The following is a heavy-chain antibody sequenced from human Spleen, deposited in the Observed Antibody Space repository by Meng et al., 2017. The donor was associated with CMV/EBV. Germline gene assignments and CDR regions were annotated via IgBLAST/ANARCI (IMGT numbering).Heavy chain of an antibody. CDR1: GGTFSSYT. Sequence: SVKVSCKASGGTFSSYTISWVRQAPGQGLEWMGGIIPIFGTANYAQKFQGRVTITTDESTSTAYMELSSLRSEDTAVYYCARGNPQCDYFDYWGQGTLVTVSS. CDR2: IIPIFGTA. J-gene: IGHJ4*02. D-gene: IGHD1-14*01. CDR3: ARGNPQCDYFDY. V-gene: IGHV1-69*05.